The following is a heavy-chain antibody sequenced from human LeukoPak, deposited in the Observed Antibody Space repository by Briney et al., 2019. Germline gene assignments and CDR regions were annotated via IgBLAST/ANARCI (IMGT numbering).Heavy chain of an antibody. J-gene: IGHJ4*02. Sequence: ASVKVSRKASGYTFTSYDIHWVRQATGQGLEWMGWMNPNSGNTGYAQKFQGRVTMTRNTSISTAYIELSSLRSKDTAVYYCARGFTRQLVLSGYWGQGTLVTVSS. D-gene: IGHD6-6*01. CDR3: ARGFTRQLVLSGY. CDR1: GYTFTSYD. V-gene: IGHV1-8*01. CDR2: MNPNSGNT.